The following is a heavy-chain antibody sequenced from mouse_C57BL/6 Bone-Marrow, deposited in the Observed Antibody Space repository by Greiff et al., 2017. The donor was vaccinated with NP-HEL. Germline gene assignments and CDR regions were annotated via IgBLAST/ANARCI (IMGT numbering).Heavy chain of an antibody. CDR3: ASRFYYAMDY. D-gene: IGHD2-14*01. Sequence: EVQRVESGAGLVKPGGSLKLSCAASGFTFSDYGMHWVRQAPEKGLEWVAYISSGSSTIYYAAKVKGRFTITRDNANNTLFLQLTSLRSEDNAMYYCASRFYYAMDYWGQGTSVTVSS. CDR1: GFTFSDYG. CDR2: ISSGSSTI. J-gene: IGHJ4*01. V-gene: IGHV5-17*01.